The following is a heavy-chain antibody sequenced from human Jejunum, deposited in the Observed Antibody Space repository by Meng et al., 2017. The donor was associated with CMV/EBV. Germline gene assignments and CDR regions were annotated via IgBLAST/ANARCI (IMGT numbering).Heavy chain of an antibody. CDR1: GFTVSRNY. Sequence: ELQLVGAGGSLVKPGGSLGLSCAASGFTVSRNYMTWVRQAPGKGLEWVSVIYSGGFTAYADSVKGRFTVSRDDSNNTVSLQMNSLRVEDTALYYCAGNYYKALWGQGTLVTVSS. CDR3: AGNYYKAL. CDR2: IYSGGFT. V-gene: IGHV3-66*01. D-gene: IGHD1-26*01. J-gene: IGHJ4*02.